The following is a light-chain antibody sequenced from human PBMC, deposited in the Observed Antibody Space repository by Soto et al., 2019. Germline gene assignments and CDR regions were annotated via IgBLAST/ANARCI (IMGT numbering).Light chain of an antibody. V-gene: IGKV3-15*01. CDR3: QQYNNSPWT. CDR1: QSVTSN. CDR2: GAS. J-gene: IGKJ1*01. Sequence: EIVMTQSPATLSVSPGERATLPCRGSQSVTSNLAWYQQKPGQAPRLLIYGASTRATGIPARFSGSGSGTEFTLTISSLQSEDFAVYYCQQYNNSPWTFGQGTKVDIK.